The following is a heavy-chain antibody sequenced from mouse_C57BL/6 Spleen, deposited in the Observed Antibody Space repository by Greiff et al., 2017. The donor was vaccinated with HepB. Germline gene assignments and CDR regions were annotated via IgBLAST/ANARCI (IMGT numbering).Heavy chain of an antibody. V-gene: IGHV1-50*01. CDR3: ARYHYGSSYYAMDY. CDR1: GYTFTSYW. CDR2: IDPSDSYT. J-gene: IGHJ4*01. Sequence: QVQLQQPGAELVKPGASVKLSCKASGYTFTSYWMQWVKQRPGQGLEWIGEIDPSDSYTNYNQKFKGKATLTLDTSSSTAYIQLSNLTSEDSAVYYCARYHYGSSYYAMDYWGQGTSVTVSS. D-gene: IGHD1-1*01.